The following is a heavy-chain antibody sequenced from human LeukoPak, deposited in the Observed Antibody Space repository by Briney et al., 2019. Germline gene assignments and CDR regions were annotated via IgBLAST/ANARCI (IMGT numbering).Heavy chain of an antibody. CDR1: GFTFSSYG. CDR2: ISYDGSNK. CDR3: AKDGNPSMAAAGLLLY. D-gene: IGHD6-13*01. J-gene: IGHJ4*02. V-gene: IGHV3-30*18. Sequence: GGSLRLSCAASGFTFSSYGMHWVRQAPGKGLEWVAVISYDGSNKYYADSVKGRFTISRDNSKNTLYLQMNSLRAEDTAVYYCAKDGNPSMAAAGLLLYWGQGTLVTVSS.